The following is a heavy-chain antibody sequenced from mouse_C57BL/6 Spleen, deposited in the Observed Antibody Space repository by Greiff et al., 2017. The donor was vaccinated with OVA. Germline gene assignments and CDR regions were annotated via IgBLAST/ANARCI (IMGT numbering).Heavy chain of an antibody. CDR1: GYTFTSYW. Sequence: QVQLQQPGAELVRPGSSVKLSCKASGYTFTSYWMDWVKQRPGQGLEWIGNIYPSDSETHYNQKFKDKATLTVDKSSSTAYMQLSSLTSEDSAVYYCAFYYGNYGPYAMDYWGQGTSVTVSS. V-gene: IGHV1-61*01. D-gene: IGHD2-1*01. J-gene: IGHJ4*01. CDR2: IYPSDSET. CDR3: AFYYGNYGPYAMDY.